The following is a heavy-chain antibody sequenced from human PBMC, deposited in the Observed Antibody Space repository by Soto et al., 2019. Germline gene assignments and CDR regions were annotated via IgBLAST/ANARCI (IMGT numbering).Heavy chain of an antibody. V-gene: IGHV4-61*08. CDR3: ARDTRPYYDFWSGYMGGEFNWFDP. CDR1: GGSISSGDYY. J-gene: IGHJ5*02. Sequence: SETLSLTCTVSGGSISSGDYYWSWIRQPPGKGLEWIGYIYYSGSTYYNPSLKSRVTISVDTSKNQFSLKLSSVTAADTAVYYCARDTRPYYDFWSGYMGGEFNWFDPWGQGTLVTVSS. D-gene: IGHD3-3*01. CDR2: IYYSGST.